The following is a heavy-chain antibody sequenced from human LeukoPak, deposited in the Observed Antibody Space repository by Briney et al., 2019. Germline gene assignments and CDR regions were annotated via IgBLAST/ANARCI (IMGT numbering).Heavy chain of an antibody. CDR1: GFTFSNAW. V-gene: IGHV3-15*01. CDR3: TTDPPLAAAGTVLFDY. Sequence: PGGSLRLSCAASGFTFSNAWMSWVRQAPGKGLEWVGRIKSKTDGGTTDYAAPVKGRFTISRDDSKNTLYLQMNSLKTEDTAVYYCTTDPPLAAAGTVLFDYWGQGTLVTVSS. D-gene: IGHD6-13*01. J-gene: IGHJ4*02. CDR2: IKSKTDGGTT.